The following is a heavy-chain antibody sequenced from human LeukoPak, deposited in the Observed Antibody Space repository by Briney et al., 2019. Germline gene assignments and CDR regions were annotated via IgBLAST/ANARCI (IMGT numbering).Heavy chain of an antibody. CDR3: ARSPLPDYYYYMDV. CDR2: ISSNGGST. Sequence: GGSLRLSCAASGFTFSSYAMHWVRQAPGKGLEYVPAISSNGGSTYYANSVKGRFTISRDNSKNTLYLQMGSLRAEDMAVYYCARSPLPDYYYYMDVWGKGTTVTVSS. V-gene: IGHV3-64*01. J-gene: IGHJ6*03. CDR1: GFTFSSYA.